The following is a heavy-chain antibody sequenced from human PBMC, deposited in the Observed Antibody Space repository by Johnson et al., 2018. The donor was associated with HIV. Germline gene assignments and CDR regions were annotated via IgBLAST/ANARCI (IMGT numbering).Heavy chain of an antibody. D-gene: IGHD6-6*01. V-gene: IGHV3-30*18. CDR2: ISYDGSNK. CDR3: AKGIAAPHDAFDI. Sequence: QVQLVESGGGVVQPGRSLRLSCAASGFTFSSYGMHWVRQAPGKGLEWVAVISYDGSNKYYADSVKGRFTISRDNSKNTLYLQMNSLRAEDTAVYYWAKGIAAPHDAFDIWGQGTMVTVSS. CDR1: GFTFSSYG. J-gene: IGHJ3*02.